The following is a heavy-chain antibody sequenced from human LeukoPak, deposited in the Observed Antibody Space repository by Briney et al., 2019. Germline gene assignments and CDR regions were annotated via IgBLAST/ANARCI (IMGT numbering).Heavy chain of an antibody. CDR1: GFTFDNFA. J-gene: IGHJ4*02. V-gene: IGHV3-23*01. D-gene: IGHD3-10*01. Sequence: GSLRLSCAPSGFTFDNFAMTWVRQAPGKGLEWVSEITGSGGSTYYADSVKGRFTISGDNSKNTLYLQMNSLRAEDTAIYYCARELFDFDYWGQGTLVTVSS. CDR3: ARELFDFDY. CDR2: ITGSGGST.